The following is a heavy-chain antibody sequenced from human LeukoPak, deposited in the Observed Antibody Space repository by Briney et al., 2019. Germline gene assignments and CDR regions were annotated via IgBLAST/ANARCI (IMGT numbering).Heavy chain of an antibody. D-gene: IGHD6-13*01. V-gene: IGHV3-9*01. CDR2: ISWNSGSI. Sequence: PGGSLRLSCAASGFTFDDYAMHWIRQAPGKGLEWVSGISWNSGSIGYADSVKGRFTISRDNAKNSLYLQMNSLRAEDTALYYCAKGRFLRSGSWQSFDYWGQGTLVTVSS. CDR3: AKGRFLRSGSWQSFDY. J-gene: IGHJ4*02. CDR1: GFTFDDYA.